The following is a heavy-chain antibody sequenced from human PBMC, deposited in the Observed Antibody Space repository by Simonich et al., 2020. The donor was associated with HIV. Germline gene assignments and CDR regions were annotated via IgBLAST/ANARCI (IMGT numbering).Heavy chain of an antibody. J-gene: IGHJ3*02. D-gene: IGHD3-3*01. Sequence: QVQLQQWGAGLLKPSETLSLTCAVYGGSFSGYYWSWIRQPPGKGLEWIGEINHSGSNNNNPSLKSGVTISVDTSKNQFALMLSSVTAADTAVYYGASDQNFLEGSGDRSRLDAFDIWGQGTMVTVSS. CDR3: ASDQNFLEGSGDRSRLDAFDI. CDR2: INHSGSN. CDR1: GGSFSGYY. V-gene: IGHV4-34*01.